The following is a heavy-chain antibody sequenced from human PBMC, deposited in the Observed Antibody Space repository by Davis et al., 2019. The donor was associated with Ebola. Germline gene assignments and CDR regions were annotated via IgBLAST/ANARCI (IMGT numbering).Heavy chain of an antibody. V-gene: IGHV3-30*02. CDR1: GFTFITYD. J-gene: IGHJ4*02. D-gene: IGHD5-18*01. CDR2: IRYDGSNK. Sequence: GESLKISCAASGFTFITYDMHWVRQAPGKGLEWVAFIRYDGSNKYYADSVKGRFTISRDNSKNTLYLQMNSLRAEDTAVYYCAKMVDTAMVRDYWGQGTLVTVSS. CDR3: AKMVDTAMVRDY.